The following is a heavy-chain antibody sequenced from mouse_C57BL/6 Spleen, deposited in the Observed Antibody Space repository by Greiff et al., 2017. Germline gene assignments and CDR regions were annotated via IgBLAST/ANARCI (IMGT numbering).Heavy chain of an antibody. Sequence: VQLQQSGPELVKPGASVKISCKASGYTFTDYYMNWVKQSPGKSLEWIGDINPNNGGTSYNQKFKGKATLTVDKSSSTAYMELRSLTSEDSAVXYCSRGYYGSYYFDYWGQGTTLTVSS. CDR1: GYTFTDYY. V-gene: IGHV1-26*01. J-gene: IGHJ2*01. CDR2: INPNNGGT. D-gene: IGHD1-1*01. CDR3: SRGYYGSYYFDY.